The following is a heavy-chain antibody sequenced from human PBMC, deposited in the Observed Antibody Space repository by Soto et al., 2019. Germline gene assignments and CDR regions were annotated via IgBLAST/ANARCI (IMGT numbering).Heavy chain of an antibody. J-gene: IGHJ4*02. V-gene: IGHV3-7*04. CDR1: GFTFSSYW. Sequence: EVQLVESGGGLVQPGGSLRLSCAVSGFTFSSYWMSWVRQASGKGLEWVANIKQDGGEKYYVDSVKGRFTISRDNAKNSRYLQMNSLRAEDTAVYYCGRDLRDWDSGSYSYDYWGQGTLVTVSS. CDR3: GRDLRDWDSGSYSYDY. CDR2: IKQDGGEK. D-gene: IGHD1-26*01.